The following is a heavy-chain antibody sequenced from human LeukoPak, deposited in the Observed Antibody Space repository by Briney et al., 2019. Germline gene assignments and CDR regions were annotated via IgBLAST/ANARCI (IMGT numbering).Heavy chain of an antibody. V-gene: IGHV4-31*03. Sequence: SETLSLTCTVSGGSISNGCYYWSWIRQHPGKGLEWIEYIYYSGSTYYNPSLKSRVTISVDTSKNQFSLKLSSVTAADTAVYYCASYGYSSSLPNWFDPWGQGTLVTVSS. CDR2: IYYSGST. CDR3: ASYGYSSSLPNWFDP. J-gene: IGHJ5*02. D-gene: IGHD6-6*01. CDR1: GGSISNGCYY.